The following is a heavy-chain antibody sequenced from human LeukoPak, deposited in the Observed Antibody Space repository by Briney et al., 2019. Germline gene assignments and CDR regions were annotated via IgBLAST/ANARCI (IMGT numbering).Heavy chain of an antibody. CDR2: TIPIFGTA. CDR1: GGTFGSYA. D-gene: IGHD2-15*01. J-gene: IGHJ5*02. Sequence: SVKVSCKASGGTFGSYAISWVRQAPGQGLEWMGGTIPIFGTANYAQKFQGRVTITADESTSTAYMELSSLRSEDAAVYYCARVGHCSGGSCYIESWFDPWGQGTLVTVSS. CDR3: ARVGHCSGGSCYIESWFDP. V-gene: IGHV1-69*01.